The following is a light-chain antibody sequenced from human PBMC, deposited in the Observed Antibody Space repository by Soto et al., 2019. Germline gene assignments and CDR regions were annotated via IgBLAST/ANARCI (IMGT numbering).Light chain of an antibody. Sequence: EIVMTQSPVALSVSPGESAALSCRASQSVGRNFAWYQQRPGQAPRVLIYGTSTRATGVPARFSGSGSGTDFTLTIRRLQSEDFAVYYCQQYNKWPYTFGQGTRLEIK. CDR2: GTS. CDR3: QQYNKWPYT. V-gene: IGKV3-15*01. J-gene: IGKJ2*01. CDR1: QSVGRN.